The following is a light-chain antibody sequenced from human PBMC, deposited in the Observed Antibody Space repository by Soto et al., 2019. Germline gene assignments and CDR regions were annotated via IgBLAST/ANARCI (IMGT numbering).Light chain of an antibody. V-gene: IGKV3-11*01. Sequence: EIVLTQSPATLSLSPGERATLSCRASQSVSSHLAWYQQKPGQAPRLLINDASNRATGIPARFSGSGSGTDFTLTISSLEPEDFAIYYCQQRDAFGQGTKLDI. CDR1: QSVSSH. CDR3: QQRDA. CDR2: DAS. J-gene: IGKJ2*01.